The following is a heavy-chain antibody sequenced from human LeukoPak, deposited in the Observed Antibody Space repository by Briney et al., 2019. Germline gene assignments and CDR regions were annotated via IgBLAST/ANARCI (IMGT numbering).Heavy chain of an antibody. D-gene: IGHD2-15*01. CDR2: IYTRGST. J-gene: IGHJ3*02. CDR3: ARGRYCSADICSGGDAFDI. CDR1: GGSINNYY. Sequence: SETLSLTCTVSGGSINNYYWSWIRQPAGKGLEWIGRIYTRGSTSYNPSLKSRVTMSVDTSKNQFSLKPSSVTAADTAVYYCARGRYCSADICSGGDAFDIWGQGTMVSVSS. V-gene: IGHV4-4*07.